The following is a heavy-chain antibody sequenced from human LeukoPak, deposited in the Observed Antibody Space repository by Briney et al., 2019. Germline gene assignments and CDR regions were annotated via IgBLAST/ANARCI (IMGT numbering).Heavy chain of an antibody. Sequence: SETLSLTCTVSGGSISSSSYYWGWIRQPPGKGLEWIGEINHSGSTNYNPSLKSRVTISVDTSKNQFSLKLSSVTAADTAVYYCARTGRYRGFDYWGQGTLVTVSS. D-gene: IGHD3-10*01. CDR3: ARTGRYRGFDY. CDR1: GGSISSSSYY. V-gene: IGHV4-39*07. CDR2: INHSGST. J-gene: IGHJ4*02.